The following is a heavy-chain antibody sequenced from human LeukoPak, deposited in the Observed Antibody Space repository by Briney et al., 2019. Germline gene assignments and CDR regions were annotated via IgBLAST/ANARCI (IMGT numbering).Heavy chain of an antibody. D-gene: IGHD6-19*01. CDR1: GGSISSYY. Sequence: SETLSLTCTVSGGSISSYYWSWIRQPPGKGLKWIGYIYYSGSTNYNPSLKSRVTISVDTSKNQSSLKLSSVTAADTAVYYCARAGARYSSGWYWFDPWGQGTLVTVSS. CDR2: IYYSGST. CDR3: ARAGARYSSGWYWFDP. J-gene: IGHJ5*02. V-gene: IGHV4-59*08.